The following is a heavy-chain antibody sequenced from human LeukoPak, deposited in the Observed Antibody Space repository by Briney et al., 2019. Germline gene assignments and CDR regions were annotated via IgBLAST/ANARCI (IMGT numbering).Heavy chain of an antibody. V-gene: IGHV1-24*01. CDR2: FDPEDGET. CDR1: GYTLTELS. J-gene: IGHJ6*02. CDR3: ATDLPAENSFGPYYYYGMDV. Sequence: WASVKVSCKVSGYTLTELSMHWVRQAPGKGLEWMGGFDPEDGETIYAQKFQGRVTMTEDTSTDTAYMELSSLRSEDTAVYYCATDLPAENSFGPYYYYGMDVWGQGTTVTVSS. D-gene: IGHD3-10*01.